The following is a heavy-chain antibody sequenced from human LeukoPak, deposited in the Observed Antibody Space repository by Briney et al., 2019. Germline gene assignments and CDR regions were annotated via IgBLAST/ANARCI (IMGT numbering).Heavy chain of an antibody. CDR2: IIPIFGTA. D-gene: IGHD3-3*01. CDR1: GGTFSSYA. V-gene: IGHV1-69*01. Sequence: SVKVSCKASGGTFSSYAISWVRQAPGQGLEWMGGIIPIFGTANYAQKFQGRVTITADESTSTAYMELSSLRSEDTAVYYCAQHIMGDTIFGVVTDYWGQGTLVTVSS. CDR3: AQHIMGDTIFGVVTDY. J-gene: IGHJ4*02.